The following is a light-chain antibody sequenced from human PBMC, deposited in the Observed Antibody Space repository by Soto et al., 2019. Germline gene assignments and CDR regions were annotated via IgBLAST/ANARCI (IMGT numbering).Light chain of an antibody. V-gene: IGLV1-47*01. Sequence: QSVLTQPPSASGTPGQRVTISCSGGSYNVGKNLVYWYQQRPGTAPKLIIFKNNQRPSGVPHRFSGSNSGSSASLAISGLRSEDEADYFCAAWDDSLSAWVFGGGTKLTVL. CDR3: AAWDDSLSAWV. CDR2: KNN. CDR1: SYNVGKNL. J-gene: IGLJ3*02.